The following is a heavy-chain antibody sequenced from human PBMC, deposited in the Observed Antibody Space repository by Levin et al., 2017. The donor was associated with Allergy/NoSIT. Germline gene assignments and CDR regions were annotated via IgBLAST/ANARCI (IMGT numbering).Heavy chain of an antibody. V-gene: IGHV5-51*01. J-gene: IGHJ5*02. CDR2: VYPGDSDSHT. D-gene: IGHD2-8*01. Sequence: GESLKISCKGSGYNFTTYWIGWVRQMPGKGLEWMGTVYPGDSDSHTPYSPSFQGQITISAGQSISTAHLQWNSLKASDSGIYYCARFNGGPLDLWGQGTLVTVSS. CDR3: ARFNGGPLDL. CDR1: GYNFTTYW.